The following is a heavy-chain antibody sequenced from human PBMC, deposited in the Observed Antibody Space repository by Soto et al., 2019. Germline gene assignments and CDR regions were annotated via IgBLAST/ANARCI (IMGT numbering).Heavy chain of an antibody. V-gene: IGHV7-4-1*01. Sequence: QVQLVQSGSELKKPGASVKDSCKASGYTFTSYAMNWVRQAPGQGLEWMGWINNNTGNPTYAQGFTGRGVFSLYSSVSRSYLQICSLKAEDTAVYFCARGQGSGDLVAPWGQGTLVTVSS. CDR1: GYTFTSYA. CDR3: ARGQGSGDLVAP. D-gene: IGHD6-19*01. J-gene: IGHJ5*02. CDR2: INNNTGNP.